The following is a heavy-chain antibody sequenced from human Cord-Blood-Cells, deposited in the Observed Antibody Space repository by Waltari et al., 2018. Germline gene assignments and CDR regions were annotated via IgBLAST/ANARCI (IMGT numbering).Heavy chain of an antibody. V-gene: IGHV4-34*01. D-gene: IGHD1-26*01. CDR3: ARDKSGSYFG. J-gene: IGHJ4*02. CDR2: INHSGST. CDR1: GGSFSGYY. Sequence: QVQLQQWGAGLLKPSETLSLTCAVYGGSFSGYYWSWIRQPPGKGLEWIGEINHSGSTNYNPALKSRVTISVDTSKNQFSLKLSSVTAADTAVYYCARDKSGSYFGWGQGTLVTVSS.